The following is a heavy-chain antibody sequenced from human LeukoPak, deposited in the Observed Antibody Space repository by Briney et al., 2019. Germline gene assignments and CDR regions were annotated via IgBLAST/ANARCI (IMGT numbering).Heavy chain of an antibody. CDR3: ARDRYGSGSPYGMDV. D-gene: IGHD3-10*01. CDR2: IYHSGST. Sequence: PSQTLSLTCAVSGGSISSGGYSWSWIRQPPGKGLEWIGYIYHSGSTYYNPSLKSRVTISVDRSKNQFSLKLSSVTAADTAVYYYARDRYGSGSPYGMDVWGQGTTVTVSS. J-gene: IGHJ6*02. CDR1: GGSISSGGYS. V-gene: IGHV4-30-2*01.